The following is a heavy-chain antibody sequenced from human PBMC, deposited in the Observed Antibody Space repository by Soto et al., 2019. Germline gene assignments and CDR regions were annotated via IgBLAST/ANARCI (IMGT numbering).Heavy chain of an antibody. D-gene: IGHD6-6*01. J-gene: IGHJ3*02. CDR1: GDSVSSNSAA. CDR2: TYYRSKWYN. CDR3: ARDLPLKAARPDAFEI. Sequence: SQTLSLTCAISGDSVSSNSAAWNWIRQSPSRGLEWLGRTYYRSKWYNDYAVSVKSRITINPDTSKNQFSLQLNSVTPEDTAVYYCARDLPLKAARPDAFEIWGQGTMVTVSS. V-gene: IGHV6-1*01.